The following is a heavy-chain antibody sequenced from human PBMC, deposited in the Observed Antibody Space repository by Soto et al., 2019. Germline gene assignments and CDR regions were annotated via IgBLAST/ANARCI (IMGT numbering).Heavy chain of an antibody. CDR2: MHHSGRT. CDR1: GAYMRNDYYY. J-gene: IGHJ4*02. V-gene: IGHV4-31*03. CDR3: ARWVEVSLDYFDS. D-gene: IGHD2-15*01. Sequence: SETLSLTCTVSGAYMRNDYYYWSWVRQNPGRDLEWIGHMHHSGRTHYNPSLKSRVAISVDTSKNQFSLYLNSVTAADTAVYYCARWVEVSLDYFDSWGQGTPVT.